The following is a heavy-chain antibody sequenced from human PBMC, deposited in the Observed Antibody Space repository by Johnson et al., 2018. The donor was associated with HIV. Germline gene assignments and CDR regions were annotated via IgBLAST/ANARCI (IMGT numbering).Heavy chain of an antibody. CDR1: GFTFSTYV. Sequence: VQLVESGGGVVQPGRSLRLSCAASGFTFSTYVMHWVRQAPGKGLEWVSGISWNSGSIGYADSVKGRFTISRDNAKNSLYLQMNSLRAEDTALYYCAKDLRSVNLDA. J-gene: IGHJ3*01. V-gene: IGHV3-9*01. D-gene: IGHD2-15*01. CDR2: ISWNSGSI. CDR3: AKDLRSVNLDA.